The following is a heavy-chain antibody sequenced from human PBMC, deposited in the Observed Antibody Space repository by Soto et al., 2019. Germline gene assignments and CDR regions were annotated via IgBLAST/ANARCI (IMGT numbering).Heavy chain of an antibody. Sequence: ASVKVSCKASGYTFTSYGISWVRQAPGQGLEWMGWISAYNGNTNYAQKLQGRVTMTTDTSTSTAYMELRSLRPDDTAVYYCARDWRGTVSSNYYYGMDVWGQGTTVTVSS. CDR2: ISAYNGNT. D-gene: IGHD1-1*01. V-gene: IGHV1-18*01. CDR3: ARDWRGTVSSNYYYGMDV. J-gene: IGHJ6*02. CDR1: GYTFTSYG.